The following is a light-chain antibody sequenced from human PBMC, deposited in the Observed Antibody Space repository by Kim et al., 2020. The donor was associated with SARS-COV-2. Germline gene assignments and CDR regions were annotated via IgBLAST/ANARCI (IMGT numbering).Light chain of an antibody. Sequence: PSAYDGYRFTHTRRASQGFGTYVAWYQQKPGTAPQLLFYDASTLQSGVPSRFSGSGSGTEFTLTIGSLQPEEFATYCCQELNSWAFGQGTTVEIK. V-gene: IGKV1-9*01. CDR2: DAS. J-gene: IGKJ1*01. CDR3: QELNSWA. CDR1: QGFGTY.